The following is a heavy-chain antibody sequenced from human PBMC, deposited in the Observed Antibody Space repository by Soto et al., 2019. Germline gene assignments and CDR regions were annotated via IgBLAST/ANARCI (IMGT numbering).Heavy chain of an antibody. CDR1: GGSISSGGYY. V-gene: IGHV4-31*03. CDR3: ARVVQPGGGNWFDP. CDR2: IYYSGST. J-gene: IGHJ5*02. D-gene: IGHD3-16*01. Sequence: QVQLQESGPGLVKPSQTLSLTCTVSGGSISSGGYYWSWIRQHPGKGLEWIGYIYYSGSTYYNPSLKSRVTISVDSSNNHFSLKLSSVTAADTAVYYCARVVQPGGGNWFDPWGQGTLVTVSS.